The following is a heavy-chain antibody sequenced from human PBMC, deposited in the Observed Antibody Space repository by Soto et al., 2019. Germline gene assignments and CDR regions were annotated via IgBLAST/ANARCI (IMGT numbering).Heavy chain of an antibody. CDR3: ARDGAYCSGTGCRDYYHYMDV. CDR2: ISGSSSYI. CDR1: GFSFTDYS. D-gene: IGHD2-2*01. Sequence: EVQLVESGGGLVKPGGSLRLSCAASGFSFTDYSMNWVPQAPGKGLEWVSSISGSSSYIYYADSLKGRFTVSRDNAERSLFLQMNSLGAEDTAVYYCARDGAYCSGTGCRDYYHYMDVWGKGTTVTVSS. V-gene: IGHV3-21*01. J-gene: IGHJ6*03.